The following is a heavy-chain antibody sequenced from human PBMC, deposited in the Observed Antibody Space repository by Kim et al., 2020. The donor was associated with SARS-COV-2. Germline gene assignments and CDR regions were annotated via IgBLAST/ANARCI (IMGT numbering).Heavy chain of an antibody. CDR2: INHSGST. Sequence: SETLSLTCAVYGGSFSGYYWSWIRQPPGKGLEWIGEINHSGSTNYNPSLKSRVTISVDTSKNQFSLKLSSVTAADTAVYYCARGRGIVVNLNWFDPWGQGTLVTVSS. CDR3: ARGRGIVVNLNWFDP. J-gene: IGHJ5*02. D-gene: IGHD3-22*01. CDR1: GGSFSGYY. V-gene: IGHV4-34*01.